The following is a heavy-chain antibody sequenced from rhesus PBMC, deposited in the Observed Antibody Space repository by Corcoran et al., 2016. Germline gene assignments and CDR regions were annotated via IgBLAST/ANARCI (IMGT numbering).Heavy chain of an antibody. CDR3: ARCGNWKSDY. D-gene: IGHD1-26*01. V-gene: IGHV4-80*01. CDR2: INVNSGNS. J-gene: IGHJ4*01. CDR1: GGSFSSYW. Sequence: QVQLQESGPGLVKPSETLSLTCAVSGGSFSSYWWTLIRQPPRKGLEWIGQINVNSGNSNYNPSPKSQVIISKDASTNQFSMKLSCVTAADTAVYFCARCGNWKSDYWGQGVLVTVSS.